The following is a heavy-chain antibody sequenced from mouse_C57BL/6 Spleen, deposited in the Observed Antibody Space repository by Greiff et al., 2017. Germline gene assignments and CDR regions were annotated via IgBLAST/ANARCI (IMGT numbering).Heavy chain of an antibody. CDR2: INPGSGGP. J-gene: IGHJ4*01. Sequence: QVQLQQSGAELVRPGTSVKVSCKASGYAFTNYLIEWVKQRPGQGLEWIGVINPGSGGPNYNEKFKGKATLTADKSSSTAYMQLSSLTSEDSAVYFCARSQLFMDYWGQGTSVTVSS. V-gene: IGHV1-54*01. D-gene: IGHD3-1*01. CDR3: ARSQLFMDY. CDR1: GYAFTNYL.